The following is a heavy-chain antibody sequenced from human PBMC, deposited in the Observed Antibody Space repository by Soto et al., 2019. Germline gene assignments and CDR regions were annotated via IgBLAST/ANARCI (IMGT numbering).Heavy chain of an antibody. J-gene: IGHJ5*02. D-gene: IGHD3-3*01. CDR2: IHNSGNI. V-gene: IGHV4-30-4*01. CDR1: GGTISSGDYH. CDR3: ARVTNIISRFSSRFDL. Sequence: PSETLSLTCTVSGGTISSGDYHWSWIRQPPGKGLEWIGNIHNSGNIYYNPSLKSRLSISVDTSKNQFSLKLSSVAAAETAVYFCARVTNIISRFSSRFDLWGQGTLVTVSS.